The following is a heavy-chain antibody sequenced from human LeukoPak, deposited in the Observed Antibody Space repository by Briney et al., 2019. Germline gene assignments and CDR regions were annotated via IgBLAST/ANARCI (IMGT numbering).Heavy chain of an antibody. J-gene: IGHJ4*02. Sequence: SETLSLTCTVASASISSDSWGWIRQPPGKGLEWIGNIHYSGSTNYNPSLRSRVIMSIDTSKNQFSLRLSSVTAADTAVYFCARVGVSARWGQGTLVTVSS. D-gene: IGHD1-26*01. CDR3: ARVGVSAR. CDR1: SASISSDS. CDR2: IHYSGST. V-gene: IGHV4-59*01.